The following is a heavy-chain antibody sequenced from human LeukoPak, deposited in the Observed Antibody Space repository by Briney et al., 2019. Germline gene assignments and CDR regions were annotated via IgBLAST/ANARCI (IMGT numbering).Heavy chain of an antibody. CDR3: ARDHDSSGYRDAFDI. CDR2: ISSSSSYI. D-gene: IGHD3-22*01. V-gene: IGHV3-21*01. J-gene: IGHJ3*02. Sequence: GGSLTLSCAASGFTFSSYSMNWVRQAPGEGLEWVSSISSSSSYIYYADSVKGRFTISRDNAKNSLYLQMNSLRAEDTAVYYCARDHDSSGYRDAFDIWGQGTMVTVSS. CDR1: GFTFSSYS.